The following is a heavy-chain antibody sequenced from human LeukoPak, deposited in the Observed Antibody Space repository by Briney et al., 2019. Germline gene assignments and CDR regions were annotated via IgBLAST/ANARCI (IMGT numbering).Heavy chain of an antibody. Sequence: SETLSLTCTVSGGSISSGGYYWSWIRQHPGKGLEWIGYIYYSGSTYYNPSLKSRVTISVDTSKNQFSLKLSSVTAADTAVYYCARGGDSSSWSVDYWGQGTLVTVS. CDR2: IYYSGST. CDR3: ARGGDSSSWSVDY. D-gene: IGHD6-13*01. CDR1: GGSISSGGYY. J-gene: IGHJ4*02. V-gene: IGHV4-31*03.